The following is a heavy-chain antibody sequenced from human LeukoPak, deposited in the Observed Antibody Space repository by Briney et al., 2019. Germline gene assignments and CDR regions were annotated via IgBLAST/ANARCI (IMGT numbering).Heavy chain of an antibody. CDR3: ARPYLGGYDIGGYYFDY. CDR1: GYSFTSYW. CDR2: IYPGDSDT. J-gene: IGHJ4*02. D-gene: IGHD5-12*01. Sequence: GASLKISCKGSGYSFTSYWIGWVRQMPGKGLEWMGIIYPGDSDTRYSPSFQGQVTISADKSISTAYLQWSSLKASDTAMYYCARPYLGGYDIGGYYFDYWGQGTLVTVSS. V-gene: IGHV5-51*01.